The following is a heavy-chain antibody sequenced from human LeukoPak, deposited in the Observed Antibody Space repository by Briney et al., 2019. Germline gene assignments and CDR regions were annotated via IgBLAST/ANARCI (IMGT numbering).Heavy chain of an antibody. D-gene: IGHD2-8*01. Sequence: GGSLRLSCAASGFTFSSYAMSWVRQAPGKGLEWVSAISGSGGSTYYADSVKGRFTISRDNAKNSLYLQMNSLRAEDTAVYYCAREWSRFTPPDYWGQGTLVTVSS. CDR1: GFTFSSYA. J-gene: IGHJ4*02. CDR2: ISGSGGST. CDR3: AREWSRFTPPDY. V-gene: IGHV3-23*01.